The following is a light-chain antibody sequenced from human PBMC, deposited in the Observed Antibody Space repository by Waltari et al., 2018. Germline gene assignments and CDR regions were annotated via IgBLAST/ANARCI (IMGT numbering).Light chain of an antibody. CDR3: QQYSNWPPYT. CDR2: DAS. V-gene: IGKV3-15*01. J-gene: IGKJ2*01. Sequence: CRASQSVSSNLAWYQQKLGQAPRLLIYDASTRTTGIPARFSGSGSGTEFTLTISSLQSEDFAVYYCQQYSNWPPYTFGQGTKLEIK. CDR1: QSVSSN.